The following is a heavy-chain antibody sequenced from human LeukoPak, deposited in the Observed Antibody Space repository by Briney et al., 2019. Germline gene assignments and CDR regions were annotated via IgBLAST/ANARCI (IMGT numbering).Heavy chain of an antibody. V-gene: IGHV1-69*04. Sequence: GASVKVSCKASGYTFTSYGISWVRQAPGQGLEWMGRIIPIFGIANYAQKFQGRVTITADKSTSTAYMELSSLRSEDTAVYYCARSGSYSSSWYAYYYYGMDVWGQGTMVTVSS. CDR2: IIPIFGIA. D-gene: IGHD6-13*01. CDR1: GYTFTSYG. CDR3: ARSGSYSSSWYAYYYYGMDV. J-gene: IGHJ6*02.